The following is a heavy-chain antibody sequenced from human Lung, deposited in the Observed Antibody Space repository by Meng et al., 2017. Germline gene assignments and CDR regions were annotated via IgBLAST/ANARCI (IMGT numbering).Heavy chain of an antibody. CDR3: ARDEDISAAGKLFSDY. V-gene: IGHV1-2*06. Sequence: QVQRVAAGAEVKQPGASTKVPCQPSGYNFPDYWLHWVRRAPGQGLEWMGRIDPKSGDTHYAQRFQGRVTMTGDTSISTAYMELSGLRSDDTAMYYCARDEDISAAGKLFSDYWGQGTLVTVSS. J-gene: IGHJ4*02. CDR1: GYNFPDYW. D-gene: IGHD6-13*01. CDR2: IDPKSGDT.